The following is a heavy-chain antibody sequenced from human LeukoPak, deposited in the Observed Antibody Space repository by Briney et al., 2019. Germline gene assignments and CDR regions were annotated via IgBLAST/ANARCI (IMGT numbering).Heavy chain of an antibody. CDR2: ISGNRGII. CDR3: ARGSTYYESSGQVPFDY. V-gene: IGHV3-48*01. D-gene: IGHD3-22*01. J-gene: IGHJ4*02. Sequence: GSLRLSFAASGFPFNTYTMNWGRTAPGKGVGGVSYISGNRGIIDYADSVRGRFTISRDNAKNSLYLQMNSLRAEDTAVYYCARGSTYYESSGQVPFDYWGQGTLVTVSS. CDR1: GFPFNTYT.